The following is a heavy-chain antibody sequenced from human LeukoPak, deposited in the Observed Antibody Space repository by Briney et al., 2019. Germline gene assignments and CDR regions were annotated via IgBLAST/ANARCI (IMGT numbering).Heavy chain of an antibody. Sequence: SETVSLSCTVSGGSISSGSYYWGWIRQPPGKGLEWIGSIYYSGSTYYNPSLKSRVTISVDTSKNQFSLKLSSVTAADTAVYYCARTRTRAGARFRDAFDIWGQGTMVTVSS. CDR3: ARTRTRAGARFRDAFDI. CDR2: IYYSGST. CDR1: GGSISSGSYY. D-gene: IGHD1-26*01. V-gene: IGHV4-39*07. J-gene: IGHJ3*02.